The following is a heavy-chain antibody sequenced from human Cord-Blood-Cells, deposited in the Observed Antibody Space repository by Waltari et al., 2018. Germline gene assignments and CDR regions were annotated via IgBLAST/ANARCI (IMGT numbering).Heavy chain of an antibody. CDR2: IYHSGST. V-gene: IGHV4-4*02. J-gene: IGHJ6*02. CDR3: ARDRSIVATSYYYYYGMDV. D-gene: IGHD5-12*01. Sequence: QVQLQESGPGLVKPSGTLSLTCAVSGGSISSSNWWRWVRQPPGKGLAWIGEIYHSGSTTYSPTLKTRVTIAVDKSKNQVSLKLSSVTAADTAVYYCARDRSIVATSYYYYYGMDVWGQGTTVTVSS. CDR1: GGSISSSNW.